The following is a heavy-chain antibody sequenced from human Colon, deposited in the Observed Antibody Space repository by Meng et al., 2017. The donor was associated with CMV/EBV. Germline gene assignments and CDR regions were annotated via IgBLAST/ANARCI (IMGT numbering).Heavy chain of an antibody. D-gene: IGHD2-15*01. J-gene: IGHJ4*02. CDR2: IRSKANSYAT. CDR3: TRRGPTGDY. CDR1: GFTFSGSA. Sequence: GGSLRLSCAASGFTFSGSAMHWVRQASGKGLAWVGRIRSKANSYATAYAASVKGRFTISRDDSKNTAYLQMNSLKTEDTAVYYCTRRGPTGDYWGQGTLVTVSS. V-gene: IGHV3-73*01.